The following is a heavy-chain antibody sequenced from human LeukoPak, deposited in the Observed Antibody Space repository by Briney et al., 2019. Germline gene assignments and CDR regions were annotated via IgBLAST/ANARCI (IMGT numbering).Heavy chain of an antibody. V-gene: IGHV3-48*04. CDR3: DRPLESYYYMDV. D-gene: IGHD3-3*01. Sequence: GGSLRLSCAASGFTFSRYSMNWGRQAPGKGLEWVSYISSKNVIYYADSVKGRFTISRDNAKNSLYLQMNSLRAEDTAVYYYDRPLESYYYMDVWGKGTTVTVSS. CDR2: ISSKNVI. J-gene: IGHJ6*03. CDR1: GFTFSRYS.